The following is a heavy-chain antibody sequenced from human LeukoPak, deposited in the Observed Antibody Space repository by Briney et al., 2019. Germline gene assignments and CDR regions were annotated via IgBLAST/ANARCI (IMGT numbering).Heavy chain of an antibody. Sequence: SETPSLSCAVSGGSISSNYWSWIRQPPGKGLEWIGNIYARGSTNYNPSLKSRLTISVDTSKNQLSLKLRSVTAADTAVYYCAGGYGSSWLDYWGQGTLVTVSA. CDR3: AGGYGSSWLDY. D-gene: IGHD6-13*01. J-gene: IGHJ4*02. CDR1: GGSISSNY. CDR2: IYARGST. V-gene: IGHV4-4*09.